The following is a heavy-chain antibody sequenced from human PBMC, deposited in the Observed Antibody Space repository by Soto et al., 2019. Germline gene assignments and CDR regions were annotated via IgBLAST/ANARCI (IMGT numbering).Heavy chain of an antibody. CDR1: GDTLSFST. D-gene: IGHD6-19*01. CDR2: VNPIVSMS. CDR3: ARLTSGWGLEYFQH. V-gene: IGHV1-69*02. J-gene: IGHJ1*01. Sequence: SPVKGACKASGDTLSFSTINWLLHAPGLGLEWMGRVNPIVSMSNYAQKFQGRVTITADKSTNTAYMQLSSLRSEDTAIYYCARLTSGWGLEYFQHWGQGTLVTVSS.